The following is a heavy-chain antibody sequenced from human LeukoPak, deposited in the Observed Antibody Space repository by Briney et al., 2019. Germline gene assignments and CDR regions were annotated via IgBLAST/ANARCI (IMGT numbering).Heavy chain of an antibody. V-gene: IGHV1-2*02. CDR2: INPNSGGT. CDR1: GYTFTGYY. J-gene: IGHJ4*02. Sequence: ASVKVSCKASGYTFTGYYMHWVRQAPGQGLEWMGWINPNSGGTNYAQKFQGRVTMTRDTSISTAYLQWSSLKASDTAMYYCARHRLYSSGSDYWGQGTLVTVSS. CDR3: ARHRLYSSGSDY. D-gene: IGHD6-19*01.